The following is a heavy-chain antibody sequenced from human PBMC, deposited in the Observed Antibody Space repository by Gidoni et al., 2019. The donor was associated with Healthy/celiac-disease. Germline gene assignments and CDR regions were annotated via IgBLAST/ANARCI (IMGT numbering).Heavy chain of an antibody. CDR1: GFTFSSYG. J-gene: IGHJ5*02. CDR3: ARDGRTFPAYYDFWSGSTADNWFDP. CDR2: IWYDGSNK. Sequence: QVQLVESGGGVVQPGRSLRLSCAAPGFTFSSYGLLWARPAPGKGVECVAVIWYDGSNKYYAASVKGRFTISRDNSKNTLYLQMNSLRAEDTAVYYCARDGRTFPAYYDFWSGSTADNWFDPWGQGTLVTVSS. V-gene: IGHV3-33*01. D-gene: IGHD3-3*01.